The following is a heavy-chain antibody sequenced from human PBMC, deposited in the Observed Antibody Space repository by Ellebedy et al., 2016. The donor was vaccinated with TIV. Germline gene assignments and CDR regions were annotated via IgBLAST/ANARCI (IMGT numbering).Heavy chain of an antibody. D-gene: IGHD3-10*01. CDR1: GGSISSYY. CDR2: IYYSGST. Sequence: SETLSLTCTVSGGSISSYYWSWIRQPPGKGLEWIGYIYYSGSTNYNPSLKSRVTISVDTSKNQFSLKLSSVTAADTAVYYCARVGSGSYIGLYNWFDPWGQGTLVTVSS. CDR3: ARVGSGSYIGLYNWFDP. V-gene: IGHV4-59*01. J-gene: IGHJ5*02.